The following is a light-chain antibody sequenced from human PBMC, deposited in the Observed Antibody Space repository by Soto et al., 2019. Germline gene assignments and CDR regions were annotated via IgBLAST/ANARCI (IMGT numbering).Light chain of an antibody. J-gene: IGKJ1*01. CDR3: QHYGTSPRIT. CDR2: GAS. CDR1: QGIGDT. V-gene: IGKV3D-15*01. Sequence: EIVMTQSPATLSVSPGERATLSCRASQGIGDTLAWLQQKPGQAPSLLISGASTRATGVPDRFSGSGSGTDFTLTISRLEPEDFAVYYCQHYGTSPRITFGQGTKVDVK.